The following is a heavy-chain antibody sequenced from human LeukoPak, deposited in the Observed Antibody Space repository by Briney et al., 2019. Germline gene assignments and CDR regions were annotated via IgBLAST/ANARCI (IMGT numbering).Heavy chain of an antibody. V-gene: IGHV1-18*01. J-gene: IGHJ4*02. CDR2: ISLYDGNT. Sequence: GASVKVSCKASGYTFTSYGISWVRPAPGQGLEWMGWISLYDGNTNYAQKLQGRVTMATDASTSSAYMELRSLRADDTAVYYCARLAASLNVLDYWGQGTLVTVSS. CDR3: ARLAASLNVLDY. D-gene: IGHD6-25*01. CDR1: GYTFTSYG.